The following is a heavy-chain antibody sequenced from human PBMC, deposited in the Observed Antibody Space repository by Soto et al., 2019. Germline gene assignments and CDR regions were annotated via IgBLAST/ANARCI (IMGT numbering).Heavy chain of an antibody. J-gene: IGHJ6*02. Sequence: QVQLVESGGGVVQPGRSLRLSCAGSGFTFSRYSMHWVRQAPGKGLEWVVVISYDGSNKYYTDSVKGRFTISRDNSTNTLYLLMNSLRPEDTAVYYCARDRITETTGNYYYGMDVWGQGTTVSVSS. D-gene: IGHD1-7*01. CDR1: GFTFSRYS. V-gene: IGHV3-30*10. CDR3: ARDRITETTGNYYYGMDV. CDR2: ISYDGSNK.